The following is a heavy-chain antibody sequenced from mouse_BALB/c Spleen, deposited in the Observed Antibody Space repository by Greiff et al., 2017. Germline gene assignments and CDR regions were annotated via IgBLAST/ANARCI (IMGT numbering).Heavy chain of an antibody. CDR3: ARYKDYRYDGYYFDD. D-gene: IGHD2-14*01. CDR2: IAPGSGST. Sequence: DLVKPGASVKLSCKASGYTFTSYWINWIKQRPGQGLEWIGRIAPGSGSTYYNEMFKGKATLTVDTSSSTAYIQLSSLSSEDSAVYFCARYKDYRYDGYYFDDWGQGTTLTVSS. J-gene: IGHJ2*01. V-gene: IGHV1S41*01. CDR1: GYTFTSYW.